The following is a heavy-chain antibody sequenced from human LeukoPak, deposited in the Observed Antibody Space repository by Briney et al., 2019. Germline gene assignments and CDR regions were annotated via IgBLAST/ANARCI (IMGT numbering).Heavy chain of an antibody. CDR3: ARDPITMVRGVIPHSDY. Sequence: SQTLSLTCTVSGGSISSGDYYWSWIRQPPGKGLEWIGYIYYSGSAYYNPSLKSRVTISVDTSKNQFSLKLSSVTAADTAVYYCARDPITMVRGVIPHSDYWGQGTLVTVSS. V-gene: IGHV4-30-4*08. CDR2: IYYSGSA. J-gene: IGHJ4*02. CDR1: GGSISSGDYY. D-gene: IGHD3-10*01.